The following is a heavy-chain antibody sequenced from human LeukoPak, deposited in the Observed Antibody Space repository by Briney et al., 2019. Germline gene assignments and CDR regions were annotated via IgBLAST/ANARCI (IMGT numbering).Heavy chain of an antibody. CDR1: GFTFSNYW. V-gene: IGHV3-7*03. CDR3: ATASPYCSGDYCRLRFDY. J-gene: IGHJ4*02. CDR2: INEDGSER. Sequence: GGSLRLSCAASGFTFSNYWMNWVRQAPGKGLEWVATINEDGSERYYMDSMKGRFTISRDNGDNSLYLQMNSLRVEDTAVYYCATASPYCSGDYCRLRFDYWGQGTLVTVSS. D-gene: IGHD3-22*01.